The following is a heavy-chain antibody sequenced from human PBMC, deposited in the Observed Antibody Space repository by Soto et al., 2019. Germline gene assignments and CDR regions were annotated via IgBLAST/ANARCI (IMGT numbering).Heavy chain of an antibody. D-gene: IGHD3-10*01. CDR1: GFTFSSYA. J-gene: IGHJ4*02. CDR2: ISGSGGST. CDR3: ATTSYYSRNGYYFDY. V-gene: IGHV3-23*01. Sequence: VQLLESGGGLVQPGGSLRLSCAASGFTFSSYAMSWVRQAPGKGLEWVSAISGSGGSTYYADSVKGRFTISRDNSKNTLYLQMNSLRAEDTAVYYCATTSYYSRNGYYFDYWGQGTLVTVSS.